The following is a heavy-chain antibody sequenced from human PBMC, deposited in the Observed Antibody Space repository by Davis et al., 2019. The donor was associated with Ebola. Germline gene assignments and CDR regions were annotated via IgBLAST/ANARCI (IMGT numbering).Heavy chain of an antibody. D-gene: IGHD2-15*01. V-gene: IGHV4-59*08. Sequence: MPSETLSLTCTVSGGSISPYYWSWIRQPPGKGLEWIGYIYYSGSTKYNLSLKGRVAISVDTSKNQFSLKLSSVTAADTAVYYCANLLGYCSGGSCYSSWGQGTLVTVSS. J-gene: IGHJ4*02. CDR3: ANLLGYCSGGSCYSS. CDR1: GGSISPYY. CDR2: IYYSGST.